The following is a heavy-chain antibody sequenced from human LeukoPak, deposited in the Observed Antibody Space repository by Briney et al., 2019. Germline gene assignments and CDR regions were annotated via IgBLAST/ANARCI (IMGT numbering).Heavy chain of an antibody. CDR2: ISYDGSNK. V-gene: IGHV3-30*18. CDR1: GFTFSSYA. J-gene: IGHJ4*02. D-gene: IGHD4-17*01. Sequence: GSLRLSCAASGFTFSSYAMHWVRQAPGKGLEWVAIISYDGSNKFYADSVKGRFTISRDNSKNTLFLQMDSLRAEDTAVYYCAKDQSDYAGYYFDYWGQGTLVTVSS. CDR3: AKDQSDYAGYYFDY.